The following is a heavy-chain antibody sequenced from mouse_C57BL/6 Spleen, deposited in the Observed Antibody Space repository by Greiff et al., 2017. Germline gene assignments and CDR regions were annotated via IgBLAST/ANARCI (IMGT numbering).Heavy chain of an antibody. J-gene: IGHJ3*01. D-gene: IGHD1-1*02. CDR2: IDPSDSYT. V-gene: IGHV1-69*01. CDR3: ARKGWKSWFAY. CDR1: GYTFTSYW. Sequence: QVQLQQPGAELVMPGASVKLSCKASGYTFTSYWMHWVKQRPGQGLEWIGEIDPSDSYTNYNQKFKGKSTLTGDKSSSTAYMQLSSLTSEDSAVYYCARKGWKSWFAYWGQGTLVTVSA.